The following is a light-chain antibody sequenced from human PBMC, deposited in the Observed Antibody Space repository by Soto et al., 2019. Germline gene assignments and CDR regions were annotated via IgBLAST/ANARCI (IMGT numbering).Light chain of an antibody. CDR1: SSNIGSNT. V-gene: IGLV1-44*01. CDR3: AAWDDRLNGYV. CDR2: FNI. Sequence: QSVLSQPPSASGTPGQRFTVSCSGSSSNIGSNTVSWYQQVPGTAPKLLIYFNIQRPSGGPDRFSGSKSGTSASLAISGLQSDDEADYYCAAWDDRLNGYVFGTGTKVTVL. J-gene: IGLJ1*01.